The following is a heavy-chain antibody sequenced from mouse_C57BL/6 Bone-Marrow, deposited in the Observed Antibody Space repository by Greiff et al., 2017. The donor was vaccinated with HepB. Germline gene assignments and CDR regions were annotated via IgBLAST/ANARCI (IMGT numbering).Heavy chain of an antibody. CDR2: IDPENGDT. D-gene: IGHD1-1*01. CDR3: TTEDGSSYENFDY. Sequence: EVQLQQSGAELVRPGASVKLSCTASGFNIKDDYMHWVKQRPEQGLEWIGWIDPENGDTEYASKFQGKATITADKSSNTAYLQLSSLTSEDTAVYYCTTEDGSSYENFDYWGQGTTLTVSS. J-gene: IGHJ2*01. V-gene: IGHV14-4*01. CDR1: GFNIKDDY.